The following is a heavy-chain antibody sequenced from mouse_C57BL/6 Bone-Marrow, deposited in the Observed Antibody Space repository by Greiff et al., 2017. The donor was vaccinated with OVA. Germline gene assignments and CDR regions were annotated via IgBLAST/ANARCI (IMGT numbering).Heavy chain of an antibody. CDR1: GYAFTSSW. J-gene: IGHJ4*01. Sequence: QVQLQQSGPELVKPGASVKISCKASGYAFTSSWMHWVKQRPGQGLEWIGRIYPGGGGTNYNGKFKSKATLTADKSSSTAYMQLSSLTSEDSAVYFCASLLTYYAMDYWGQGTSVTVSS. D-gene: IGHD1-1*01. V-gene: IGHV1-82*01. CDR3: ASLLTYYAMDY. CDR2: IYPGGGGT.